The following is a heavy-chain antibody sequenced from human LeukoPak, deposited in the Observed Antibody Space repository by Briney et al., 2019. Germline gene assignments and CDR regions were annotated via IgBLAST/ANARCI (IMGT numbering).Heavy chain of an antibody. D-gene: IGHD5-12*01. J-gene: IGHJ6*03. CDR3: ARVVYSGYPYYYYYYMDV. CDR2: IYYSGGT. CDR1: GGSLSSDY. Sequence: PSETLSLTCTVSGGSLSSDYWSWSRQTPGKGREWSGYIYYSGGTTYNPSLKRRVTISVDTSKNQFSLKLSSVTAADTAVYYCARVVYSGYPYYYYYYMDVWGKGTTVTVSS. V-gene: IGHV4-59*12.